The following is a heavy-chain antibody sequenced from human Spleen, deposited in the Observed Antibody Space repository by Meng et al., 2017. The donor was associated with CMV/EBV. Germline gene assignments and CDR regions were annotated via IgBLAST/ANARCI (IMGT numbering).Heavy chain of an antibody. Sequence: LSLTCAASGFTFSSYAMHWVRQAPGKGLEWVAVISYDGSNKYYADSVKGRFTISRDNSKNTLYLQMNSLRAEDTAVYYCARDSLSAATPWGQGTLVTVSS. J-gene: IGHJ5*02. CDR2: ISYDGSNK. D-gene: IGHD2-15*01. V-gene: IGHV3-30*04. CDR1: GFTFSSYA. CDR3: ARDSLSAATP.